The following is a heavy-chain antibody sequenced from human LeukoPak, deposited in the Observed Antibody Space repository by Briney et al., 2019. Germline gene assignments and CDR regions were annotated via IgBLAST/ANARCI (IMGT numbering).Heavy chain of an antibody. J-gene: IGHJ5*02. CDR2: VYYSGSI. Sequence: SETLSLTCAVSGGSINSGGYSWTWIRQTPGKGLELIAYVYYSGSIYYNPSLKSRLTLSVDTSKTQFSVNLTSVTAADTGVYYCARAGLPYGTNNWFDPWGQGIRVTVSS. CDR3: ARAGLPYGTNNWFDP. V-gene: IGHV4-30-4*07. D-gene: IGHD5/OR15-5a*01. CDR1: GGSINSGGYS.